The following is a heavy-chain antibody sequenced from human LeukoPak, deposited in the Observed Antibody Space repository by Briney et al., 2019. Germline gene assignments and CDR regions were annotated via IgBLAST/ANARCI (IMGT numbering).Heavy chain of an antibody. CDR3: ARQLAIYYYYMDV. D-gene: IGHD1-1*01. J-gene: IGHJ6*03. CDR2: INHSGST. V-gene: IGHV4-34*01. CDR1: GGSFSGYY. Sequence: SETLSLTCAVYGGSFSGYYWSWIRQPPGKGLERIGEINHSGSTNYNPSLKSRVTISVDTSKNQFSLKLSSVTAADTAVYYCARQLAIYYYYMDVWGKGTTVTISS.